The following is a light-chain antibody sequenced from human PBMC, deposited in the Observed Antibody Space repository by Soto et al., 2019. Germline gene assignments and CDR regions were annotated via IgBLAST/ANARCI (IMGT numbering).Light chain of an antibody. CDR3: QQRSHWPT. J-gene: IGKJ3*01. V-gene: IGKV3-11*01. CDR2: HGS. Sequence: EIVLTQSPATLSLSPGQRATLSCRASQSVSGYLAWYQQKPGQAPRLLIYHGSNRATGIPARFSGSGSGTYFTLTITSLEPEDFAVYYCQQRSHWPTFGPGPKVDIK. CDR1: QSVSGY.